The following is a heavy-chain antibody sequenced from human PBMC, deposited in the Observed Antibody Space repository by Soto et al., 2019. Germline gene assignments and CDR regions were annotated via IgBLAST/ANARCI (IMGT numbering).Heavy chain of an antibody. Sequence: QVQLVESGGGVVQPGRSLRLSCAASGFTFSRYGMHWVRQAPGKGLEWVSVISYDGRNKYYADSVKGRFTISRDNSKNTLYLQINSLRAEDTAEYYCAKDQRIVVVVAALDYWGQGTLVTISS. J-gene: IGHJ4*02. CDR2: ISYDGRNK. CDR1: GFTFSRYG. D-gene: IGHD2-15*01. CDR3: AKDQRIVVVVAALDY. V-gene: IGHV3-30*18.